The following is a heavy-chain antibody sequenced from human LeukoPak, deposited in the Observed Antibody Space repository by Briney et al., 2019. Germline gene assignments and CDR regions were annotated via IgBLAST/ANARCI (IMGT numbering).Heavy chain of an antibody. CDR1: GGSISSSSYY. Sequence: PSETLSLTCTVSGGSISSSSYYWGWIRQPPGKGLEWIGSIYYSGSTYYNPSLKSRVTISVDTSKNQFSLKLSSVTAADTAVYYCARDGVIVGASFDYWGQGTLVTVSS. CDR2: IYYSGST. CDR3: ARDGVIVGASFDY. V-gene: IGHV4-39*07. J-gene: IGHJ4*02. D-gene: IGHD1-26*01.